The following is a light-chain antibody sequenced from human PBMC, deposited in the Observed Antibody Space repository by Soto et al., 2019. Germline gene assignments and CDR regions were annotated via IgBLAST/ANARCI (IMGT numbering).Light chain of an antibody. J-gene: IGLJ2*01. CDR3: CSYAGSSTFEV. V-gene: IGLV2-8*01. CDR2: EVS. CDR1: STDVGGYNY. Sequence: QSALTQPPSAAGSPGQSVTISCTGTSTDVGGYNYVSWYQQYPGKAPKLMIYEVSKRPSGVPDRFSGSKSGNTASLTISGLQAEDEADYYCCSYAGSSTFEVFGGGTKLTVL.